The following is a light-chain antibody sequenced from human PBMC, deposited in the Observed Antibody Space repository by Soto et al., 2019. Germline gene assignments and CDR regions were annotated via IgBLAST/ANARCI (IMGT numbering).Light chain of an antibody. CDR2: ATS. V-gene: IGKV1-39*01. Sequence: DIQMTQSPSSLSASVGDRVTITCRASQSISTYLNWYQQKPGRAPNLLIYATSTLQSGVPSRFRGSGSGTDFSLTISRLQPEDFATYYCQQTYTTPPFTFGKGTQLEI. CDR1: QSISTY. J-gene: IGKJ2*01. CDR3: QQTYTTPPFT.